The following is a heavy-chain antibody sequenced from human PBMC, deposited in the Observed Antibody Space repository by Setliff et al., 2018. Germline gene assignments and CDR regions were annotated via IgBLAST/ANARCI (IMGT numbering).Heavy chain of an antibody. D-gene: IGHD3-16*01. J-gene: IGHJ4*02. CDR2: ISWNSDNI. Sequence: PGGSLRLSCAASGFTFDDYVMHWVRQAPGKGLEWVSGISWNSDNIGYADSVKGRFTISRDNAKNSLYLQMNSLRAEDTAVYYCARDGGEYWGQGTLVTVS. CDR3: ARDGGEY. CDR1: GFTFDDYV. V-gene: IGHV3-9*01.